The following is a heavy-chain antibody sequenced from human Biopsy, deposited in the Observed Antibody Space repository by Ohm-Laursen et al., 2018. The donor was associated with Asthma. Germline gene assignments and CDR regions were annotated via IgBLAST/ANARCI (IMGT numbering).Heavy chain of an antibody. CDR3: ARTYYEFLAGQVNDAFAI. Sequence: SAKVSCKPSRYTLIKYAIHWVPEAPGQRLEWMGWINAANGNTKYSQKAQGRVTITRDTSASTVYMDLSSLRSEDTAVYYCARTYYEFLAGQVNDAFAIWGQGTMVTVSS. CDR2: INAANGNT. V-gene: IGHV1-3*01. CDR1: RYTLIKYA. J-gene: IGHJ3*02. D-gene: IGHD3-9*01.